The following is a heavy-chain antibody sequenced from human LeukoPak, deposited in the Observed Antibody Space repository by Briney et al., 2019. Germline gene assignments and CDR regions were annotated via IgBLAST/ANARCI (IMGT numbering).Heavy chain of an antibody. CDR1: GFTFSSYW. Sequence: GGSLRLSCAASGFTFSSYWMSWVRQAPGKGLEWVANIKQDGSEKYYVDSVKGRFTISRDNAKNSLYLQTNSLRAEDTAVYYCATHYDSSGYYQYYFDYWGQGTLVTVSS. J-gene: IGHJ4*02. V-gene: IGHV3-7*03. CDR2: IKQDGSEK. D-gene: IGHD3-22*01. CDR3: ATHYDSSGYYQYYFDY.